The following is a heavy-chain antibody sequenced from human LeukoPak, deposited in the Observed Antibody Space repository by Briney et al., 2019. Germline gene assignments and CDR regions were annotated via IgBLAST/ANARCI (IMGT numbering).Heavy chain of an antibody. CDR1: GFTFSNYW. Sequence: GGSLRLSCAASGFTFSNYWMSWVRQAPGKGLEWVANIKQGGSEKYYVDSVKGRFTISRDNAKNSLYLQMNSLRVEDTAVYFCARRVCSGGSCFSDFWGQGTLVTVSS. V-gene: IGHV3-7*02. J-gene: IGHJ4*02. CDR3: ARRVCSGGSCFSDF. D-gene: IGHD2-15*01. CDR2: IKQGGSEK.